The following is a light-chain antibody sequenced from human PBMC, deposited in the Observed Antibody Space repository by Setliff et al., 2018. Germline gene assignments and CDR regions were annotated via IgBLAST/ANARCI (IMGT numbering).Light chain of an antibody. J-gene: IGLJ1*01. CDR1: SSDIGGYNY. V-gene: IGLV2-14*01. Sequence: ALTQPASVSGSPGQSITISCTGTSSDIGGYNYVSWYQQHSGKAPKLMIYEVSNRPSGVSNRFSGSKSGNAASLTISGLQAEDEADYYCSSYASSSIPYVFGSGTKVTVL. CDR3: SSYASSSIPYV. CDR2: EVS.